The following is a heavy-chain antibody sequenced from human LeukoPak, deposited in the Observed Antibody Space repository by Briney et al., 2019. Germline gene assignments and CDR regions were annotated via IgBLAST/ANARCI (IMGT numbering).Heavy chain of an antibody. CDR3: ARVWQWLATYYFDY. V-gene: IGHV3-30*03. CDR1: GFTFSSYG. J-gene: IGHJ4*02. Sequence: PGGSLRLSCAASGFTFSSYGMHWVRQAPGKGLEWVAVISYDGSNKYYADSVKGRFTISRDNSKNTLYLQMNSLRAEDTAVYYCARVWQWLATYYFDYWGQGTLVTVSS. CDR2: ISYDGSNK. D-gene: IGHD6-19*01.